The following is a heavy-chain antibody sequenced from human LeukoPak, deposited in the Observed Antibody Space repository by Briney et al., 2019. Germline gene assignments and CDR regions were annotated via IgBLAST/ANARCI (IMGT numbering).Heavy chain of an antibody. CDR3: ARGRYLAARLFDY. D-gene: IGHD6-6*01. CDR1: GGSFSGYY. J-gene: IGHJ4*02. CDR2: INHSGST. Sequence: SETLSLTCAVYGGSFSGYYWSWIRQPPGKGLERIGEINHSGSTNYNPSLKSRVTISVDTSKNQFSLKLSSVTAADTAVYYCARGRYLAARLFDYWGQGTLVTVSS. V-gene: IGHV4-34*01.